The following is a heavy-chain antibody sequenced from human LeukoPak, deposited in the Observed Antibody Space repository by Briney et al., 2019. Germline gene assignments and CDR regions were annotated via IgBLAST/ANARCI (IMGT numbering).Heavy chain of an antibody. Sequence: GGSLRLSCAASGFTFSSYGMHWVRQAPGKGLEWVANIKQDGREKHYVDSVKGRFTISRDNAKSSLYLQMSSLRVEDTAVYYCARGRGYVNWAFDIWGQGTMVTVSS. CDR3: ARGRGYVNWAFDI. D-gene: IGHD1-20*01. CDR1: GFTFSSYG. CDR2: IKQDGREK. J-gene: IGHJ3*02. V-gene: IGHV3-7*01.